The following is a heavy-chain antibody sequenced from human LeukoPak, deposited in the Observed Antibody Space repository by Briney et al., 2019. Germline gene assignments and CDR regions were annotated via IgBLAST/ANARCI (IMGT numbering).Heavy chain of an antibody. D-gene: IGHD4-23*01. J-gene: IGHJ6*02. CDR1: GFTFSGYA. CDR3: ARSASGGNFLGLVVYYYGMDV. CDR2: ISYDGSNK. V-gene: IGHV3-30-3*01. Sequence: PVGSLRLSRAASGFTFSGYAMHWVRQAPGKGLEWVAVISYDGSNKYYADSVKGRFTISRDTSKNTLYQQTSSLRAEDTAVYYCARSASGGNFLGLVVYYYGMDVWGQGTPVTVSS.